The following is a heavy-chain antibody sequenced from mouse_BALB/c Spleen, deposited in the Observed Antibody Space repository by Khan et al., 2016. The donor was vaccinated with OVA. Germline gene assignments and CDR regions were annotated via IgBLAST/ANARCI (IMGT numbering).Heavy chain of an antibody. J-gene: IGHJ2*01. D-gene: IGHD1-1*02. CDR2: INPNNGDT. CDR3: ARTGYGGLGY. Sequence: EVQLQQSGPELVKPGTSVKISCKASGYTFTDYTMDWVKQSHGKSLEWIGDINPNNGDTFYNQKFKVKAALTVDKSSSTAFMELRSLTSEDTAVYDCARTGYGGLGYWGQGTTLTVSS. CDR1: GYTFTDYT. V-gene: IGHV1-18*01.